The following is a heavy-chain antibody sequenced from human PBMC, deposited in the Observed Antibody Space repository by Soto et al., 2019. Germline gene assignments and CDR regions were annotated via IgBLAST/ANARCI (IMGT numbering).Heavy chain of an antibody. CDR1: LFSIISGTKY. V-gene: IGHV4-39*01. J-gene: IGHJ4*02. CDR2: IYYSGST. Sequence: PSWTXSLTCTVALFSIISGTKYLSWIRQPPGNGLEWIANIYYSGSTFYNPSLKSRVTISLDTSKNQFSLKLRSVTAEDTAVYFSERNQPGSYFEPWGQGPLVNLYS. CDR3: ERNQPGSYFEP.